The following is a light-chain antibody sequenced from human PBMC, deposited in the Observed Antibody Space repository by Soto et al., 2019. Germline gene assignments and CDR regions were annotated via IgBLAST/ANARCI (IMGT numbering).Light chain of an antibody. CDR3: HQYYKWPLT. V-gene: IGKV1-39*01. Sequence: DIQMTQSPSSLSASVGDRVTITCRASQSISSYLNWYQQKPGKAPNLLIYHASSLESGVPSRFSGSGSGTEFTLTISSLLSEDFAVYYCHQYYKWPLTFGGGTKVDI. J-gene: IGKJ4*01. CDR1: QSISSY. CDR2: HAS.